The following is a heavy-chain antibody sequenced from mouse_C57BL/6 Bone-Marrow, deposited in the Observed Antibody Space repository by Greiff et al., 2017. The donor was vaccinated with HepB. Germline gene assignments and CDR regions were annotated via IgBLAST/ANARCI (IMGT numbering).Heavy chain of an antibody. V-gene: IGHV1-64*01. CDR3: ARRRGSSYDSYYAMDY. J-gene: IGHJ4*01. CDR1: GYTFTSYW. D-gene: IGHD1-1*01. Sequence: VQRVESGAELVKPGASVKLSCKASGYTFTSYWMHWVKQRPGQGLEWIGMIHPNSGSTNYNEKFKSKATLTVDKSSSTAYMQLSSLTSADSAVYYCARRRGSSYDSYYAMDYWGQGTSVTVSS. CDR2: IHPNSGST.